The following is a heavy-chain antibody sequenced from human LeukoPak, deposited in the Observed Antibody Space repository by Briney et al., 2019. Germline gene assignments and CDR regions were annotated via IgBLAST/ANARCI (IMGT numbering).Heavy chain of an antibody. CDR2: ISSSGNTI. CDR1: GFTFSDYH. J-gene: IGHJ4*02. CDR3: ASGYSYGLQAPFDY. V-gene: IGHV3-11*01. D-gene: IGHD5-18*01. Sequence: KPGGSLRLSCAASGFTFSDYHMSWIRQAPGKGLEWVSYISSSGNTIYYADSVKGRFTISRDNAKNSLYPQMNSLRAEDTAVYYCASGYSYGLQAPFDYWGQGTLVTVSS.